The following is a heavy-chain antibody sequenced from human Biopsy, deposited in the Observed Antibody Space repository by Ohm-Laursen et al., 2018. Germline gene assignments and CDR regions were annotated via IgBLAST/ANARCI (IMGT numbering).Heavy chain of an antibody. D-gene: IGHD3-9*01. CDR2: TIPLLGTG. CDR1: LCTLSNYG. Sequence: SVTLSCQAPLCTLSNYGVNRVRQAPGPPLEWPGGTIPLLGTGNYAEKFQYRVTVAANTSTSTPTMELSSLRSDAPAVYYCASKLTGYFHHWGQGTLVSVSS. V-gene: IGHV1-69*06. J-gene: IGHJ1*01. CDR3: ASKLTGYFHH.